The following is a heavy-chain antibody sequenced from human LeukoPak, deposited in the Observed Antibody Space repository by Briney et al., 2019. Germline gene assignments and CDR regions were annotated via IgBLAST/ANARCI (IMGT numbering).Heavy chain of an antibody. CDR2: IYYSGST. D-gene: IGHD1-1*01. Sequence: PSEPLSLTCTVSGGSIGRYYWSWIRQPPGKGLEWIGYIYYSGSTNYNTSLESRVTLSVDTSKNHFSLKLTSVTAADTAVYYCARLAPGSTSWFDPWGQGTRVTVSS. CDR1: GGSIGRYY. V-gene: IGHV4-59*01. J-gene: IGHJ5*02. CDR3: ARLAPGSTSWFDP.